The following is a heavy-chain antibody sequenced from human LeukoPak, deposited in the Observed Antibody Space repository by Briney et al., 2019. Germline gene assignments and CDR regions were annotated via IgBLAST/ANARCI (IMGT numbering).Heavy chain of an antibody. J-gene: IGHJ4*02. V-gene: IGHV3-30-3*01. Sequence: PGGSLRLSCAASGFTFSSYAMHWVRQAPGKGLEWVAVISYDGSNKYYADSVKDRFTISRDNSKNTLYLQMNSLRAEDTAVYYCARVIHDFWSGYPLYFDYWGQGTLVTVSS. CDR2: ISYDGSNK. CDR1: GFTFSSYA. D-gene: IGHD3-3*01. CDR3: ARVIHDFWSGYPLYFDY.